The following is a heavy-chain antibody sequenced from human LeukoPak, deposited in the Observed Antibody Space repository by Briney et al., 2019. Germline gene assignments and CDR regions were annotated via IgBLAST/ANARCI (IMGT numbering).Heavy chain of an antibody. CDR1: GESIKNPDFY. CDR2: AHYTGSA. V-gene: IGHV4-31*03. Sequence: SETLSLTCTVSGESIKNPDFYWSWIRLRPGKGLEWIGNAHYTGSAYYNPSLNNRATISVDTSGSQFSLRLTSVSDADTAIYYCARDLWRWGQGTRVIVSS. J-gene: IGHJ1*01. CDR3: ARDLWR.